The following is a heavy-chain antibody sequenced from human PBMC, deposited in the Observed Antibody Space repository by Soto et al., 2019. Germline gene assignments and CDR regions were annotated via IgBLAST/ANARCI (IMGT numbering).Heavy chain of an antibody. CDR3: ARGGGGGLFEH. J-gene: IGHJ4*02. Sequence: GGSLRLSCAASGFTFSRYWMSWVRQAPGKGLEWLSHISPKSTYRNYADSVKGRFTISRDNTKSSLFLQMNSLGVEDTAVYYCARGGGGGLFEHWGQGVLVTVSS. CDR1: GFTFSRYW. CDR2: ISPKSTYR. D-gene: IGHD2-21*01. V-gene: IGHV3-21*05.